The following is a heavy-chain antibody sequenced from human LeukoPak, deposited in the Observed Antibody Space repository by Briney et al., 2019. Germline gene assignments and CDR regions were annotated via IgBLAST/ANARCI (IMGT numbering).Heavy chain of an antibody. D-gene: IGHD6-13*01. CDR1: GGSFSGYY. Sequence: PSETLSLTCAVYGGSFSGYYWSWIRQPPGKGLEWIGEINHSGSTNYNPSLKSRVTISVDTSKNQFSLKLSSVTAADTAVYYCARESGQQLVPGQFDYWGQGTLVTVSS. CDR3: ARESGQQLVPGQFDY. CDR2: INHSGST. J-gene: IGHJ4*02. V-gene: IGHV4-34*01.